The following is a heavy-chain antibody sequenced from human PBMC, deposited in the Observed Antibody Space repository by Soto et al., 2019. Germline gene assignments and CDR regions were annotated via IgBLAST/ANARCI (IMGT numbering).Heavy chain of an antibody. V-gene: IGHV4-31*03. Sequence: SETLSLTCTVSGGSISSGGYYWSWIRQHPGKGLEWIGYIYYSGSTYYNPSLKSRITISVDTSKNQFSLKLSSVTAADTAVYYCARDSSGYYHLDYWGQGTLVTVSS. J-gene: IGHJ4*02. CDR2: IYYSGST. D-gene: IGHD3-22*01. CDR1: GGSISSGGYY. CDR3: ARDSSGYYHLDY.